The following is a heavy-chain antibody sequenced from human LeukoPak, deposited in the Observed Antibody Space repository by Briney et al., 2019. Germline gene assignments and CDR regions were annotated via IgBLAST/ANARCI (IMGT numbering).Heavy chain of an antibody. CDR1: GFTVSSYA. V-gene: IGHV3-23*01. D-gene: IGHD3-16*01. CDR3: AKDDGGATWGYYFDY. Sequence: PGGSLRLSCAASGFTVSSYAMSWVRQPPGKGLEWVSLISGNGGSTYYADSVKGRFTISRDSSKSTLFLQMNSLRAEDTAVYYCAKDDGGATWGYYFDYWGQGTLVTVSS. J-gene: IGHJ4*02. CDR2: ISGNGGST.